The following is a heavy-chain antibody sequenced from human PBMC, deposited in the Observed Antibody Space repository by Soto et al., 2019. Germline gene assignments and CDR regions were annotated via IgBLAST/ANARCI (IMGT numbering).Heavy chain of an antibody. V-gene: IGHV3-23*01. J-gene: IGHJ6*02. Sequence: EVQLLESGGDLVQPGGSLRLSCAASGFTFSSYAMSWVRQAPGKGLEWVSAISGSGGSTYYADSVKGRFTISRDNSKNTLYLQMNSLRAEDTAVYYCAKAREDYDILTGATYGMDVWGQGTTVTVSS. CDR1: GFTFSSYA. CDR3: AKAREDYDILTGATYGMDV. D-gene: IGHD3-9*01. CDR2: ISGSGGST.